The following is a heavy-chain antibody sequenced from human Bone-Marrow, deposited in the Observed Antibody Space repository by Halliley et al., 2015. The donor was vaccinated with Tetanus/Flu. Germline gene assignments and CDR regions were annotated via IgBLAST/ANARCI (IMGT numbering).Heavy chain of an antibody. CDR1: GYTFTRYA. CDR3: ARTIVGSYSLDY. V-gene: IGHV1-3*01. J-gene: IGHJ4*02. CDR2: INGGDGDK. D-gene: IGHD3-10*01. Sequence: QLVQSGAEVKKPGASVRLSCKGSGYTFTRYAIHWVRQAPGQRLEWMGWINGGDGDKRYSRRFHDRITITRDTSASTVYMELSDLSSEDTALYYCARTIVGSYSLDYWGQGALVTVSS.